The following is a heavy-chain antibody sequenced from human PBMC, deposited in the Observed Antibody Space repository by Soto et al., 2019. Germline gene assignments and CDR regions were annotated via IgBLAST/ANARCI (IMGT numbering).Heavy chain of an antibody. J-gene: IGHJ5*02. CDR3: ARFSFPSCGVADPPVGWFDP. Sequence: QVHLQESGPALVKPSQTMSLTCTVSGGFVNSVNNSRRWICQPPGKGLEWLGYIFYTGSTYYNPSLTSRTTIAIYTSKDRCSLRLSSVTAASTAVYYPARFSFPSCGVADPPVGWFDPWAQGSLVSVSS. D-gene: IGHD2-21*01. CDR1: GGFVNSVNNS. CDR2: IFYTGST. V-gene: IGHV4-30-4*01.